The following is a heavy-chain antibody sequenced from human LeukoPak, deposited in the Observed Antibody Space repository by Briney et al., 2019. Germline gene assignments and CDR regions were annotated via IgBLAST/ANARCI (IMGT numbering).Heavy chain of an antibody. CDR2: ISDSGGST. CDR3: AKDRGPSTAAIEVDY. CDR1: GLTFSSYA. Sequence: QPGGSLRLSCAASGLTFSSYAMSWVRQAPGKGLEWVSAISDSGGSTYYADSVKGRFTISRDNSKNTLYLQMNSLRAEDTAVYYCAKDRGPSTAAIEVDYWGQGTLVTVSS. J-gene: IGHJ4*02. V-gene: IGHV3-23*01. D-gene: IGHD2-2*01.